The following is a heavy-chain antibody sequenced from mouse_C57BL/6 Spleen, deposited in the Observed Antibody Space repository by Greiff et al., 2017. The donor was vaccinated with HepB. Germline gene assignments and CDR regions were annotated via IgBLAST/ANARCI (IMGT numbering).Heavy chain of an antibody. CDR3: ARALTD. J-gene: IGHJ3*01. CDR1: GFTFSDYG. D-gene: IGHD1-1*01. CDR2: ISSGSSTI. Sequence: EVQLVESGGGLVKPGGSLKLSCAASGFTFSDYGMHWVRQAPEKGLEWVAYISSGSSTIYYADTVKGRFTISRDNAKNTLFLQMTSLRSEDTAMYYCARALTDWGQGTLVTVSA. V-gene: IGHV5-17*01.